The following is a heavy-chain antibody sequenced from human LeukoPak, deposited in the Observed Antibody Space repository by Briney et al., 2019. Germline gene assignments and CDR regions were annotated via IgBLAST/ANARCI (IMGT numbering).Heavy chain of an antibody. CDR3: ARDEFWYEY. CDR2: INPSGGST. J-gene: IGHJ4*02. D-gene: IGHD6-13*01. CDR1: GYTFTSYG. Sequence: GASVKVSCKASGYTFTSYGISWVRQAPGQGLEWMGIINPSGGSTSYAQKFQGRVTMTRDTSTSTVYMELSSLRSEDTAVYYCARDEFWYEYWGQGTLVTVSS. V-gene: IGHV1-46*01.